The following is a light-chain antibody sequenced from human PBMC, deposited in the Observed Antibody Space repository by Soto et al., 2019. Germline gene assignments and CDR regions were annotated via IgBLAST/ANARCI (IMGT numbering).Light chain of an antibody. CDR1: QSVSSAY. CDR2: GAS. J-gene: IGKJ2*01. Sequence: EIVLTQSPGTLSLSPGERATLSCRASQSVSSAYLAWYQQIPGQAPRLLIYGASSRATGIPDRFSGSESGTDFTLTISALEPEDFAVYYCQQTGSSFYTFGQGPKLAIK. CDR3: QQTGSSFYT. V-gene: IGKV3-20*01.